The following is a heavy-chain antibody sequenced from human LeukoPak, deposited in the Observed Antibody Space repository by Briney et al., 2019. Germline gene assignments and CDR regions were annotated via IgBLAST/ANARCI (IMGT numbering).Heavy chain of an antibody. D-gene: IGHD1-1*01. Sequence: GGSLRLSCAASGFTSSSYSMNWVRQAPGKGLEWVSSISSSSSYIYYADSVKGRFTISRDNAKNSLYLQMNSLRAEDTAVYYCASVGLESDAFDIWGQGTMVTVSS. V-gene: IGHV3-21*01. CDR2: ISSSSSYI. CDR1: GFTSSSYS. J-gene: IGHJ3*02. CDR3: ASVGLESDAFDI.